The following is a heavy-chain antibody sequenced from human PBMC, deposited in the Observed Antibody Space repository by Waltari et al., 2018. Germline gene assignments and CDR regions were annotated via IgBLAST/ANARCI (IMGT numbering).Heavy chain of an antibody. CDR2: IYTSGST. CDR3: ARVRLPAGSYGIDY. Sequence: QVQLQESGPGLVKPSETLSLTCTVSGGSISSYYWSWIRQPAGKGLELIGRIYTSGSTNYNPSLKSRVTMSVDTSKNQFSLKLSSVTAADTAVYYCARVRLPAGSYGIDYWGQGTLVTVSS. V-gene: IGHV4-4*07. CDR1: GGSISSYY. J-gene: IGHJ4*02. D-gene: IGHD3-22*01.